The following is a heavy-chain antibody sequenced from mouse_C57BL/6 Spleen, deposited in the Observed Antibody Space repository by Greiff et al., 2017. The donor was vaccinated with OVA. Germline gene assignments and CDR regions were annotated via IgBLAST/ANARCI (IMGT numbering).Heavy chain of an antibody. V-gene: IGHV3-6*01. CDR2: ISYDGSN. J-gene: IGHJ2*01. CDR3: ARRGIYYGNFRDY. CDR1: GYSITSGYY. D-gene: IGHD2-1*01. Sequence: VQLKESGPGLVKPSQSLSLTCSVTGYSITSGYYWNWIRQFPGNKLEWMGYISYDGSNNYNPSLKNRISITRDTSKNQFFLKLNSVTTEDTATYYCARRGIYYGNFRDYWGQGTTLTVSS.